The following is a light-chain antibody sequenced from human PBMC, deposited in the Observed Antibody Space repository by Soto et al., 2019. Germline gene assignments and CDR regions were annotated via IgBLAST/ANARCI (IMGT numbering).Light chain of an antibody. CDR2: GAS. Sequence: DIHMTQSPSSLSASVGYRFTITCRASQSIYIYLNWYQQTPGTAPRLLISGASNLQSGVPSRFGGSGSGTELTLTINSLQTEDFATYYCQHSYSKPLTFGQGTRLEIK. CDR1: QSIYIY. J-gene: IGKJ5*01. CDR3: QHSYSKPLT. V-gene: IGKV1-39*01.